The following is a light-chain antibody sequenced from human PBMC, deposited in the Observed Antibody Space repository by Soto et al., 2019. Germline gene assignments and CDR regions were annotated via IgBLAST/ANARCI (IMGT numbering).Light chain of an antibody. J-gene: IGLJ1*01. CDR2: DVS. Sequence: QSALTQPASVTGSPGQSITISCTGTSSDVGGYNFVSWYQHHPEKAPKLLIYDVSSRPSGVSNRFSGSKSGHTASLTISGLQPEDDADYYCGSYTSDTTYVFGAGTKLTVL. CDR1: SSDVGGYNF. V-gene: IGLV2-14*01. CDR3: GSYTSDTTYV.